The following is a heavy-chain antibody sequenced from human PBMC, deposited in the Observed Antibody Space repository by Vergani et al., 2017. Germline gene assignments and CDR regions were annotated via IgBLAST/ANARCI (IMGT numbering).Heavy chain of an antibody. V-gene: IGHV4-39*02. Sequence: QMQLQESGPGLVKPSETLSLSCTVSGDSISTSSYAWGWIRQPPGKTLEWIGTVFYGGRTSYNPSLKSRVTLSLDTSKKQISLHLTSVTAADTAVYYCARDSSYYDGSGCYYTGYWGQGTLVTVSS. CDR2: VFYGGRT. D-gene: IGHD3-10*01. J-gene: IGHJ4*02. CDR3: ARDSSYYDGSGCYYTGY. CDR1: GDSISTSSYA.